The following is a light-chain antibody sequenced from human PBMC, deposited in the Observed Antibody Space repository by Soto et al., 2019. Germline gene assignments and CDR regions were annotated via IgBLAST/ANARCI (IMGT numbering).Light chain of an antibody. CDR3: TSYTTSSTWV. CDR2: EVS. CDR1: SSDVGAYNY. V-gene: IGLV2-14*01. J-gene: IGLJ3*02. Sequence: QSALTQPASVSGSPGQSITISCTGTSSDVGAYNYVSWYQQYPGKAPKLMISEVSNRHSGVSNRFSGSKSGNTASLTISGLQAEDEANYYCTSYTTSSTWVFGGGTKLTVL.